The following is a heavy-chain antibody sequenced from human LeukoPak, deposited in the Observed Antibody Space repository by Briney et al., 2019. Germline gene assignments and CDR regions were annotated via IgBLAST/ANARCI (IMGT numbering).Heavy chain of an antibody. D-gene: IGHD3-3*01. CDR1: GFTFTYNG. CDR3: ARDVGTIFGEGYXYXDV. V-gene: IGHV3-48*01. J-gene: IGHJ6*03. CDR2: ISRSSTTI. Sequence: SGGSLRLSCAASGFTFTYNGMNWVRQAPGKGLEWVSFISRSSTTIYYADSVKGRFTISRDNAKNSLYLLMNSLRAEDTAVYYCARDVGTIFGEGYXYXDVXXKGXTVTV.